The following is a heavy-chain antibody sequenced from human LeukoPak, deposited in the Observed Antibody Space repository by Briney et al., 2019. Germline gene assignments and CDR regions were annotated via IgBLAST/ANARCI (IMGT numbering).Heavy chain of an antibody. D-gene: IGHD6-25*01. CDR1: GYTFTSYD. J-gene: IGHJ3*02. V-gene: IGHV1-8*03. Sequence: ASVKVSCKASGYTFTSYDINWVRQATGQGLEWMGWMNPNSGNAGYAQKFQGRVTITRNTSISTAYMELSSLRSEDTAVYYCASHIAATVRDAFDIWGQGTMVTVSS. CDR3: ASHIAATVRDAFDI. CDR2: MNPNSGNA.